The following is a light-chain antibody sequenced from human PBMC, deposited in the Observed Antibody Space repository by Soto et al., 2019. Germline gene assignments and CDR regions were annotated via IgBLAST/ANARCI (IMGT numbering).Light chain of an antibody. J-gene: IGKJ2*01. V-gene: IGKV1-5*01. CDR1: QSIGGW. Sequence: DIQMTQSPSTLSASVGDRVTITCRASQSIGGWLAWYQQRPGKAPRLLIYDASSVESGVPSRFSGSRSGTKFTLAISSLQHEDFATYYCQHYHSYPYTFGQGTKLEIK. CDR2: DAS. CDR3: QHYHSYPYT.